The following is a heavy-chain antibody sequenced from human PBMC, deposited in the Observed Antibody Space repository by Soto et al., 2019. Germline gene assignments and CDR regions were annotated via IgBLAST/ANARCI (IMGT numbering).Heavy chain of an antibody. D-gene: IGHD3-22*01. CDR3: ARGTVNYYYYYGMDV. Sequence: EVQLVESGGGLVQPGGSLRLSCAASGFTVSSNYMSWVRQAPGKGLEWVSVIYSGGSTYYADSVKGRFTISRDNSKNTLYLQMNSLRAEDTAVDYCARGTVNYYYYYGMDVWGQGTTVTVSS. CDR1: GFTVSSNY. J-gene: IGHJ6*02. CDR2: IYSGGST. V-gene: IGHV3-66*01.